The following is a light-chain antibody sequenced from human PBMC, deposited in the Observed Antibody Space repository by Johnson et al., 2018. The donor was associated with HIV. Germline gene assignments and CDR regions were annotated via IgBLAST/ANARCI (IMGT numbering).Light chain of an antibody. CDR1: DSNIGNNY. V-gene: IGLV1-51*01. J-gene: IGLJ1*01. CDR2: DND. Sequence: QLVLTQPPSVSAAPGQKVTISCFGSDSNIGNNYVSWYQQVPGTAPKLLIYDNDKRPSGIPDRFSGSKSGTSATLGITGLQTGDEADYYCGTWDSSLSAYVFGTGTKVTVL. CDR3: GTWDSSLSAYV.